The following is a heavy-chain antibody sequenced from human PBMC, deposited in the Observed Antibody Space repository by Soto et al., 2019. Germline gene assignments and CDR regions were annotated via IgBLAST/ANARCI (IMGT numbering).Heavy chain of an antibody. D-gene: IGHD6-19*01. V-gene: IGHV4-34*01. CDR3: ARAVDGTYLGY. CDR2: INHSGST. CDR1: GGSFSGYY. Sequence: QVQLQQWGAGLLKPSETLSLTCAVYGGSFSGYYWSWIRQPPGKGLEWIGEINHSGSTNYNPSLKSRVTISVDKSEHQFSLKLSSVTAADTAVYYCARAVDGTYLGYWGQGTLVTVSS. J-gene: IGHJ4*02.